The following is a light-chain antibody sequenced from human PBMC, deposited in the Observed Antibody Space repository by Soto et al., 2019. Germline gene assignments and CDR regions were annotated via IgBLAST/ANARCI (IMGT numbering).Light chain of an antibody. CDR1: NIGSKS. J-gene: IGLJ1*01. CDR2: DDS. CDR3: QVWDSSSDHYV. V-gene: IGLV3-21*02. Sequence: SYELTQPPSVSVAPGQTARSTCGGNNIGSKSVHWYQQKPGQAPVLVVYDDSDRPSGIPERFSGSNSGNTATLTISRVEAGDEAAYYCQVWDSSSDHYVFGTGTKVPVL.